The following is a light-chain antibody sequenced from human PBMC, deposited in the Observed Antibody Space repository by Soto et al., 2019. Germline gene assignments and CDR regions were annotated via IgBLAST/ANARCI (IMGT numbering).Light chain of an antibody. V-gene: IGLV2-14*01. J-gene: IGLJ1*01. CDR1: SSDIGAYNS. CDR3: LSYTDSSNFV. Sequence: QSALTQPASVSGSPGQSITISCTGTSSDIGAYNSVSWYQHHPGKAPKLIVFQVSFRPSAVSDRFSGSKSDNTASLTISGLQTEDEADYYCLSYTDSSNFVFGTVTKLTV. CDR2: QVS.